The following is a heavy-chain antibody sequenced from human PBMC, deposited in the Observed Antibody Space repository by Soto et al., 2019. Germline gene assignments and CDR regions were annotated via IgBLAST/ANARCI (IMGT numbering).Heavy chain of an antibody. CDR3: ANSCSSSACFEY. CDR2: ITYDGNDK. CDR1: GFTFSSYG. Sequence: QVQLVESGGGVIQTGRSLRLSCVASGFTFSSYGMHWVRQAPGKGLEWVAAITYDGNDKYHADSVKGRFTISRDNSMNTLFLQMNSLTTEDTAVYYCANSCSSSACFEYWGQGALVTVSS. D-gene: IGHD2-2*01. J-gene: IGHJ4*02. V-gene: IGHV3-30*18.